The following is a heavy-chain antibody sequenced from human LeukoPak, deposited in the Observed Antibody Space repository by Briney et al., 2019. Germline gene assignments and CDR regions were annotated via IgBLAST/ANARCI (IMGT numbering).Heavy chain of an antibody. CDR2: IIPVFGTS. CDR1: ADTFRNCA. D-gene: IGHD5-18*01. V-gene: IGHV1-69*13. J-gene: IGHJ5*02. CDR3: ARLPGNSYGLPVDL. Sequence: SVKVSCKASADTFRNCAFTWVRQAPGQGLEWLGGIIPVFGTSNYAQTLQDRLSVSADESTSTVYMELRSLRSEDTAVYFCARLPGNSYGLPVDLWGQGTLVTVSS.